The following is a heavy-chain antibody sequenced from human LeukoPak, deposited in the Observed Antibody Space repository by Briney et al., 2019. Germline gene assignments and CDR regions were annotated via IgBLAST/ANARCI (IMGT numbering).Heavy chain of an antibody. CDR1: GFTVSSNY. V-gene: IGHV3-53*05. Sequence: PGGSLRLSCAASGFTVSSNYMSWVRQAPGKGLEWVSVTYSNGRTYYADSVKGRFTISRDNSKNTLYLQMNSLRVEDTAVYYCAKDRGIISDYWGQGTLVTVSS. D-gene: IGHD3-10*01. CDR3: AKDRGIISDY. CDR2: TYSNGRT. J-gene: IGHJ4*02.